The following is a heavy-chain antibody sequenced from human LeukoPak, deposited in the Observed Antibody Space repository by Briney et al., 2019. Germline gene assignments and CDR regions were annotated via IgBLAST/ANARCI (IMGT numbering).Heavy chain of an antibody. Sequence: PGGSLRLSCAASGFTFSSYSMNWVRQAPGKGLEWVSSISSTSHYIYYADSVKGRFTISRDNAKNSLYLQMNSLRVEDTAVYYCAGDWVVAATPHLDYWGQGTLVTVSS. D-gene: IGHD2-15*01. J-gene: IGHJ4*02. CDR1: GFTFSSYS. V-gene: IGHV3-21*01. CDR3: AGDWVVAATPHLDY. CDR2: ISSTSHYI.